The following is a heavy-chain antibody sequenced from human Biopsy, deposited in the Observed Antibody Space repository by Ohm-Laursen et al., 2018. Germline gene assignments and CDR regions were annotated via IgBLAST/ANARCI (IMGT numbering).Heavy chain of an antibody. V-gene: IGHV4-4*07. J-gene: IGHJ3*01. Sequence: PSETLSLTCNVSGGDINNYYWSWIRQPAGKGLEWIGRICPGGSTNYNPSLKSRVTMSVDTSKKQLSLRLRSVTAADTAMYYCASVVLGPTNDAFDLWGQGTMVVVSS. D-gene: IGHD3-22*01. CDR1: GGDINNYY. CDR3: ASVVLGPTNDAFDL. CDR2: ICPGGST.